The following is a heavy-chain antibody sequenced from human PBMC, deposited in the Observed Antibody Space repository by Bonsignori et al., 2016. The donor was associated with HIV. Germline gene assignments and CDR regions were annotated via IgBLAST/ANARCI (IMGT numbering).Heavy chain of an antibody. J-gene: IGHJ4*02. D-gene: IGHD3-3*01. Sequence: GESLKISCVASGFAFTNYGIHWVRQAPGKGLEWVAFIRNYRTNTYYSDSVKGRFTISRDNSKNTLYLQMNSLRAEDTAVYYCAKDRKSKTYYDFWSGYFDYWGQGTLVTVSS. CDR2: IRNYRTNT. CDR3: AKDRKSKTYYDFWSGYFDY. V-gene: IGHV3-30*02. CDR1: GFAFTNYG.